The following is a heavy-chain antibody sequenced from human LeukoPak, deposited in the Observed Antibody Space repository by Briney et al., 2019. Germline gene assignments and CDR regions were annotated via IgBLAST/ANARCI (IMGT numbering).Heavy chain of an antibody. D-gene: IGHD3-9*01. CDR3: TTSLRYFDSPDAFDI. V-gene: IGHV3-11*01. J-gene: IGHJ3*02. CDR1: GFTFSDYF. CDR2: ISATGSSI. Sequence: GGSLRLSCAASGFTFSDYFMSWIRQAPGKGLEWVSYISATGSSIKYADSVKGRFTISRDNAKNSLYLQMNSLKTEDTAVYYCTTSLRYFDSPDAFDIWGQGTMVAVSS.